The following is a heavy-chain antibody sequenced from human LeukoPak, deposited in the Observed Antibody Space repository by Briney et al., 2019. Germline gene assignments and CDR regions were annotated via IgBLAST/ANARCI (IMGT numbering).Heavy chain of an antibody. V-gene: IGHV3-7*05. CDR2: LNPDGSIK. D-gene: IGHD4-11*01. CDR3: ARDRAYSAFDY. Sequence: GGSLILSCASSGFPVSSNYMSWVRQAPGKGLEWLANLNPDGSIKNYVDSVRGRFSISRDNGKKSVFLQMNGLRVDDTAVYYCARDRAYSAFDYWGQGTLVPVSS. J-gene: IGHJ4*02. CDR1: GFPVSSNY.